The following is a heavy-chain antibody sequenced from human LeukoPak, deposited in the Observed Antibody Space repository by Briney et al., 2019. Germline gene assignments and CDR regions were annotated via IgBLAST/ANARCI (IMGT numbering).Heavy chain of an antibody. D-gene: IGHD2-21*01. Sequence: ASVKVSCKASGYTFTSYYMHWVRQAPGQGLEWMGIINPSGGSTSYAQKFQGRVTMTRDTSTSTVYMELSSLRSEDTAVSYCAGSIPLARDCYYYGMDVWGQGTTVTVSS. CDR1: GYTFTSYY. CDR2: INPSGGST. CDR3: AGSIPLARDCYYYGMDV. V-gene: IGHV1-46*01. J-gene: IGHJ6*02.